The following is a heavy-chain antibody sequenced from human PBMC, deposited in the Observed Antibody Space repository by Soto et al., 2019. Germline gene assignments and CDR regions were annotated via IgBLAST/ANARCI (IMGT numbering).Heavy chain of an antibody. V-gene: IGHV4-34*01. CDR3: ARGLPPRGITTPKIVRFDP. D-gene: IGHD3-16*01. CDR2: INHSGST. Sequence: QVQLQQWGAGLLKPSETLSLTCAVYGGSFSGYYWSWIRQPPGKGLEWIGEINHSGSTNYNPSLKSRVTISVDTSKNQFSLKLSSVTAADTAVYYCARGLPPRGITTPKIVRFDPWGQGTLVTVSS. J-gene: IGHJ5*02. CDR1: GGSFSGYY.